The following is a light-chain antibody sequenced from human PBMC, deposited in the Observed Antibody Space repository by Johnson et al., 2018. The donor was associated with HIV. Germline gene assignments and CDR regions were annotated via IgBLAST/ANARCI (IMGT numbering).Light chain of an antibody. CDR2: DNN. Sequence: VLTQPPSVSAAPGQKVTISCSGSSSNIGNNYVSWYQQLPGTAPKLLIYDNNKRPSGIPDRFSGSKSGTSATLGITGLPTGDEADYYCGTWDSSLSAGGVFGTGTKVTVL. CDR1: SSNIGNNY. CDR3: GTWDSSLSAGGV. V-gene: IGLV1-51*01. J-gene: IGLJ1*01.